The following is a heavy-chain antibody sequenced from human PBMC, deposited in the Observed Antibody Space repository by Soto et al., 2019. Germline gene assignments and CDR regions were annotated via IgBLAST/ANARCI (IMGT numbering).Heavy chain of an antibody. CDR2: INPSGGST. D-gene: IGHD3-22*01. V-gene: IGHV1-46*01. CDR3: ARDQGHYYDSSGYSDSDDY. CDR1: GYTFTSYY. J-gene: IGHJ4*02. Sequence: ASVKVSCKASGYTFTSYYMHCVRQAPGQVLEWMGIINPSGGSTSYAQKFQGRVTMTRDTSTSTVYMELSSLRSEDTAVYYCARDQGHYYDSSGYSDSDDYWGQGTLVTVSS.